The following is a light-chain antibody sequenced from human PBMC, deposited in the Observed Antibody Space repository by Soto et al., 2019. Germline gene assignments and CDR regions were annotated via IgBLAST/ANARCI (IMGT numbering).Light chain of an antibody. V-gene: IGLV2-14*01. CDR1: SSDVGFYNY. CDR2: DVS. CDR3: SSYTSSSTLV. Sequence: QSALTQPASVSGSPGQPITISCTGTSSDVGFYNYVSWYQQHPGKAPKLMIHDVSNRPSGVSSRFSGSKSGNTASLTISGLQADDEADYYCSSYTSSSTLVFGTGTKLTV. J-gene: IGLJ1*01.